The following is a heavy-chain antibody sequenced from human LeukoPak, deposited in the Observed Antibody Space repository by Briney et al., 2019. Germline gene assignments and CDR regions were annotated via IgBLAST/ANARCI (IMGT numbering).Heavy chain of an antibody. CDR2: ISRSGDST. CDR1: GFTFSSYA. V-gene: IGHV3-23*01. CDR3: AKVQVGSSGYYATSWFDP. J-gene: IGHJ5*02. D-gene: IGHD3-22*01. Sequence: GGSLRLSCAASGFTFSSYAMSWVRQAPGKGLEWVSAISRSGDSTYYADSVKGRFTISRDNSKNTLYLQMNSLRAEDTAVYYCAKVQVGSSGYYATSWFDPWGQGTLVTVSS.